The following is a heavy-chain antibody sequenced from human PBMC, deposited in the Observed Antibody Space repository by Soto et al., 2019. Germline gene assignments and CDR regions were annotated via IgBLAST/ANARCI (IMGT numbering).Heavy chain of an antibody. CDR1: GVTFSSYA. Sequence: SVKVSCKASGVTFSSYAISWVRQAPGQGLEWMGGIIPIFGTANYAQKFQGRVTITADESTSTAYMELSSLRSEDTAVYYCASTAAAGKGGGYYYGMDVWGQGTTVTVSS. D-gene: IGHD6-13*01. CDR2: IIPIFGTA. J-gene: IGHJ6*02. CDR3: ASTAAAGKGGGYYYGMDV. V-gene: IGHV1-69*13.